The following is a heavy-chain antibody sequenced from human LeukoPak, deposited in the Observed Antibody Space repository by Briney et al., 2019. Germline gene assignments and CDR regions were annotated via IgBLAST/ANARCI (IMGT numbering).Heavy chain of an antibody. Sequence: SETLSLTCAVYGGSFSGYYWSWIRQPPGKGLEWIGEINHSGSTNYNPSLKSRVTISVDTSKNQFSLKLSSVTAADTAVYYCASHLLWFGEYTHWGQGTLVTVSS. D-gene: IGHD3-10*01. CDR3: ASHLLWFGEYTH. CDR1: GGSFSGYY. CDR2: INHSGST. J-gene: IGHJ4*02. V-gene: IGHV4-34*01.